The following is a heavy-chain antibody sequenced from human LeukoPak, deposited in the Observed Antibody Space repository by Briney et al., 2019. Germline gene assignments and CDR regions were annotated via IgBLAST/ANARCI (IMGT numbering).Heavy chain of an antibody. CDR3: ARDHHYYDSSGYFYYYYGMDV. Sequence: SETLSLTCTVSGGSISSYYWSWIRQPAGKGLEWIGRIYTSGSTNYNPSLKSRVTMSVDTSKNQFSLKLSSVTAADTAVYYCARDHHYYDSSGYFYYYYGMDVWGQGTTVTVSS. V-gene: IGHV4-4*07. CDR2: IYTSGST. D-gene: IGHD3-22*01. J-gene: IGHJ6*02. CDR1: GGSISSYY.